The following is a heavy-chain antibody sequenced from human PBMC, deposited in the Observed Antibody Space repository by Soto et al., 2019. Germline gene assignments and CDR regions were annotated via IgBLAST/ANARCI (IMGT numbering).Heavy chain of an antibody. D-gene: IGHD3-3*01. J-gene: IGHJ6*03. V-gene: IGHV3-7*01. Sequence: GGSLSLSCAASGFTFSSYWMSWVRQAPGKGLEWVANIKQDGSEKYYVDSVKGRFTISRDNAKNSLYLQMNSLRAEDTAVYYCARGYDFWSGHYYMDVWGKGTTVTVSS. CDR3: ARGYDFWSGHYYMDV. CDR1: GFTFSSYW. CDR2: IKQDGSEK.